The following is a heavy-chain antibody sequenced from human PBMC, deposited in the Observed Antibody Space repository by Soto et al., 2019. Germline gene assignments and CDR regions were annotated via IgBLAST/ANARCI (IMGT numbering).Heavy chain of an antibody. CDR1: GGSISSYY. J-gene: IGHJ4*02. CDR2: IYYSGST. D-gene: IGHD5-12*01. Sequence: SETLSLTCTVSGGSISSYYWSWIRQPPGKGLEWIGYIYYSGSTNYNPSLKSRVTISVDTSSNQFSLRLSSVTAADTAVYYCERDGDGYDNDYWGQGTLVTVSS. CDR3: ERDGDGYDNDY. V-gene: IGHV4-59*01.